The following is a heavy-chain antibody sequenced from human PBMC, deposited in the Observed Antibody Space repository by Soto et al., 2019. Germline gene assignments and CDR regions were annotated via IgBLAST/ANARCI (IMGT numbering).Heavy chain of an antibody. CDR1: GGSITTGGYY. Sequence: SETLSLTCTVSGGSITTGGYYWSWIRQLPGKGLEWIGHRYYSESTYYNPSLKSRVSISLDTSKNQFSLKLSFVTAADTAMYYCARTKCSGCIGYSWSIDDCGQGTPVTVSS. CDR2: RYYSEST. J-gene: IGHJ4*02. CDR3: ARTKCSGCIGYSWSIDD. V-gene: IGHV4-31*03. D-gene: IGHD2-15*01.